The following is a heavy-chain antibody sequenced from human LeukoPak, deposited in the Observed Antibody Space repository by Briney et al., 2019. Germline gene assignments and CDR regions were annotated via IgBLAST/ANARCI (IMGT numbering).Heavy chain of an antibody. CDR3: TKESATGSRYSFDY. CDR2: VSSDGGTT. Sequence: GTSLRLSCAASGFTFSSHGIHWVRQAPGKGLEWVAVVSSDGGTTHYADSVKGRFTISRDNSKNTLYLQMNSLRGEDTAIYYCTKESATGSRYSFDYWGQGTLVTVSS. J-gene: IGHJ4*02. CDR1: GFTFSSHG. D-gene: IGHD2-15*01. V-gene: IGHV3-30*18.